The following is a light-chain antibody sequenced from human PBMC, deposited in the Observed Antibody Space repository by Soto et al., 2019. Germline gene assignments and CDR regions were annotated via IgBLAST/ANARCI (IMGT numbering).Light chain of an antibody. Sequence: QSALTQPASVSGSGGQSSIISCVGRNTDVGQDKSVSWYQQGPGKAPKLLIFEVTNRPSGVSNRFSGSRSGNTASLTISGLQPDDEGDYFCVSYTDTDTLVFGTGTKITVL. V-gene: IGLV2-14*01. CDR3: VSYTDTDTLV. J-gene: IGLJ1*01. CDR1: NTDVGQDKS. CDR2: EVT.